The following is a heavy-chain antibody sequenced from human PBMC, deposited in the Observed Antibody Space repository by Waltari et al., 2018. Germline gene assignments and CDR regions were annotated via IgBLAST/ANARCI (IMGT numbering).Heavy chain of an antibody. CDR1: GGSFSGYY. Sequence: QVQLQQWGAGLLKPSETLSLTCAVYGGSFSGYYCSWIRQPPGKGLEWIGEINHSGSTNYNPSLKSRVTISVDTSKNQFSLKLSSVTAADTAVYYCARGRLGTYYYGSGSPNWFDPWGQGTLVTVSS. J-gene: IGHJ5*02. CDR3: ARGRLGTYYYGSGSPNWFDP. V-gene: IGHV4-34*01. CDR2: INHSGST. D-gene: IGHD3-10*01.